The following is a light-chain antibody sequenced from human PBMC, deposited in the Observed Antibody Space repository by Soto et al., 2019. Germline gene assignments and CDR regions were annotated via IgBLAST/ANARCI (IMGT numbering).Light chain of an antibody. CDR2: KAS. V-gene: IGKV1-5*03. J-gene: IGKJ4*01. Sequence: DIQMTQSPSTLSAFVGDRVTITCRASQSISSWLAWYQQKPGKAPNLLIYKASSLESGAPSRFSGSGSGTEFTLTINSLQPHDFATYYCQQYNSYPLTFGGGTRVEIK. CDR1: QSISSW. CDR3: QQYNSYPLT.